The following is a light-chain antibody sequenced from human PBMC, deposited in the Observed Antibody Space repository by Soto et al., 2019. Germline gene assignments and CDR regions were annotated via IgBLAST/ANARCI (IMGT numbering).Light chain of an antibody. CDR1: QRVSSRY. J-gene: IGKJ4*01. CDR3: QQYAYRPPLT. V-gene: IGKV3-15*01. Sequence: VLTQSPGTLSLSPGERVTLSCRASQRVSSRYLAWYQQKPGQAPRLLIYGASTRATGIPARFSGSGSGTEFTLTISSLQSEDFAVYYCQQYAYRPPLTFGGGTKVDIK. CDR2: GAS.